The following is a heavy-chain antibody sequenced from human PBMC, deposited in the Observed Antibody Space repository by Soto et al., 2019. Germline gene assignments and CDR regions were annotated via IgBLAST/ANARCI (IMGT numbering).Heavy chain of an antibody. CDR1: GYTFTSYY. CDR2: INPSGGST. J-gene: IGHJ4*02. V-gene: IGHV1-46*01. D-gene: IGHD3-22*01. CDR3: ARSGSRSGYISS. Sequence: XSVKVSCKASGYTFTSYYMHWVRHTHGQGLEWMGIINPSGGSTSYAQKFQGRVTMTRDTSTSTVYMELSSTRSEDTAVYYCARSGSRSGYISSWGQGTLVTVSS.